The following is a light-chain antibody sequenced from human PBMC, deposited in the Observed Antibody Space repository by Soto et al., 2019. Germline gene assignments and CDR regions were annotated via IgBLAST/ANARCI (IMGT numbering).Light chain of an antibody. V-gene: IGKV3-11*01. CDR1: QSVSNY. Sequence: EIVLTQSPATLSLSPGERATLSCRASQSVSNYLAWYQQKPGQAPRLLIYDASRRATSIPARFSGSGSGTDFTLTISSLEPEDFAVYYCQQRSNWPPRLTFGGGTKVEIK. CDR2: DAS. J-gene: IGKJ4*01. CDR3: QQRSNWPPRLT.